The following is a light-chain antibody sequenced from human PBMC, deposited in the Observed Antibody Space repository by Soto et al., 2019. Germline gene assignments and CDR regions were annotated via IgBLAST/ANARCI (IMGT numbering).Light chain of an antibody. V-gene: IGLV1-44*01. CDR1: SSNIGSKT. J-gene: IGLJ1*01. CDR3: AAWDDSLNAYV. CDR2: SNY. Sequence: QSVLTQPPSASGTPWQRVTISCSGSSSNIGSKTVNWYQQLPGTAPKLLIYSNYQRPSGVPDRFSGSKSGTSASLAISGLHSEDEADYYCAAWDDSLNAYVFGAGTKVTVL.